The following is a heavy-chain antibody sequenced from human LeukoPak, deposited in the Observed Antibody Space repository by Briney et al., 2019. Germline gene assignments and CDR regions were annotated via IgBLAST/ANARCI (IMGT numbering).Heavy chain of an antibody. Sequence: GGSLRLSCAASGFTFSSYSMNWVRQAPGKGLEWVSSISSSSSYIYYADSVKGRFTISRDNAKNSLFLQMNSLRPGDTALYYCGKAIATGQYYYGMDVWGQGTTVTVSS. CDR3: GKAIATGQYYYGMDV. CDR2: ISSSSSYI. CDR1: GFTFSSYS. J-gene: IGHJ6*02. V-gene: IGHV3-21*04. D-gene: IGHD1-14*01.